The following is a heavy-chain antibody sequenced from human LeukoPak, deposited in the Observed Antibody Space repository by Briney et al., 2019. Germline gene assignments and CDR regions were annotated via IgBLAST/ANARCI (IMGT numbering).Heavy chain of an antibody. CDR2: IKEDGNEK. CDR1: GFTFRSHW. Sequence: GGSLRLSCAASGFTFRSHWMSWVRRAPGKGLEWVANIKEDGNEKHYVDSVTGRFTISRDNAKNSLYQQMNSLRVEDTAVYYCVRGKAGDWGQGTLVTVSS. CDR3: VRGKAGD. D-gene: IGHD3-10*01. V-gene: IGHV3-7*03. J-gene: IGHJ4*02.